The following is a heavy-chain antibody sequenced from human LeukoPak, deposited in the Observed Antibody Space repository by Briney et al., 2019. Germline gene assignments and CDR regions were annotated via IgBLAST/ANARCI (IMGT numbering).Heavy chain of an antibody. J-gene: IGHJ3*02. Sequence: GGSLRLSCAASGFTLGNAWVSWVRQAPGKGLEWVGRIKSKSNGGTTDYAAPVKGRFTISRDDSKNTLYLQMNSLKTEDTAVYYCTTNVLLWFGEVVGGSYAFDIWGQGTMVTVSS. CDR2: IKSKSNGGTT. D-gene: IGHD3-10*01. V-gene: IGHV3-15*01. CDR1: GFTLGNAW. CDR3: TTNVLLWFGEVVGGSYAFDI.